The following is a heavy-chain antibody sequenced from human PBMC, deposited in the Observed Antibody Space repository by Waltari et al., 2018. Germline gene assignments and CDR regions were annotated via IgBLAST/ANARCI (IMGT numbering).Heavy chain of an antibody. CDR1: GFNLGDSS. V-gene: IGHV3-9*01. J-gene: IGHJ5*02. CDR3: VKGTGDYGDGHFDP. D-gene: IGHD3-16*01. CDR2: ASWNSATI. Sequence: EMQLVESGGGLVRPGRSLRLSCAASGFNLGDSSMYWVRKAPGKGREWVSGASWNSATIGYADSVKGRFTISRDNAKNSLYLQMNSLRAEDTALYYCVKGTGDYGDGHFDPWGQGTLVTVSS.